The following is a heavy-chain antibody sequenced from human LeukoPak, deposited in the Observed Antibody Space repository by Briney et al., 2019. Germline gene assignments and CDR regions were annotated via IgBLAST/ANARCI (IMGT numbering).Heavy chain of an antibody. CDR1: GFTFSNYA. V-gene: IGHV3-23*01. CDR3: AREVVVAATRTLDY. CDR2: LSGSGGNT. J-gene: IGHJ4*02. D-gene: IGHD2-15*01. Sequence: PGGSLRLSCAASGFTFSNYAMSWVRQAPGKGLEWVAALSGSGGNTYYADSVKGRFTISRDNSKNTLYLQMNSLRAEDTAVYYCAREVVVAATRTLDYWGQGTLVTVSS.